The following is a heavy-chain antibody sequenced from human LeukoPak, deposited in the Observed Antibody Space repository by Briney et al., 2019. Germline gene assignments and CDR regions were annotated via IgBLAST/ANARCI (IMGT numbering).Heavy chain of an antibody. Sequence: PSETLSLTCTVSGGSISSSSYYWGWIRQPPGQGLEWIGRIYYSGSTYYNPSLKSRVTISVDTSKNQFSLKLSSVTAADTAVYYCARHNTYYYDSSGYPLGWFDPWGQGTLVTVSS. J-gene: IGHJ5*02. CDR2: IYYSGST. CDR1: GGSISSSSYY. D-gene: IGHD3-22*01. CDR3: ARHNTYYYDSSGYPLGWFDP. V-gene: IGHV4-39*01.